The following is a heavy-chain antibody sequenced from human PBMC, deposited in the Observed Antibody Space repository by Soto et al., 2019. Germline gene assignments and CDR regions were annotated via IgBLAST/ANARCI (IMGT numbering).Heavy chain of an antibody. CDR1: GFTFSSYA. CDR3: ARSPCDGGDCPGWFDP. Sequence: PGGSLRLSCAASGFTFSSYAMHWVRQAPGKGLEWVAVISYDGSNKYYADSVKGRFTISRDNSKNTLYLQMNSLRAEDTAVYYCARSPCDGGDCPGWFDPWGQGTLVTVSS. CDR2: ISYDGSNK. D-gene: IGHD2-21*02. J-gene: IGHJ5*02. V-gene: IGHV3-30-3*01.